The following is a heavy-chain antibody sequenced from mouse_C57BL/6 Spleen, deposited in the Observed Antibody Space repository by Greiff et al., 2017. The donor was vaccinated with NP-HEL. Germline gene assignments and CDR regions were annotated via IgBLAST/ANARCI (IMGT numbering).Heavy chain of an antibody. D-gene: IGHD3-3*01. CDR2: IYPSDSET. CDR3: ARSPGDLYYFDY. J-gene: IGHJ2*01. V-gene: IGHV1-61*01. CDR1: GYTFTSYW. Sequence: VQLQQPGAELVRPGSSVKLSCKASGYTFTSYWMDWVKQRPGQGLEWIGNIYPSDSETHYNQKFKDKATLTVDKSSSTAYMQLSSLTSEDSAVYYCARSPGDLYYFDYWGQGTTLTVSS.